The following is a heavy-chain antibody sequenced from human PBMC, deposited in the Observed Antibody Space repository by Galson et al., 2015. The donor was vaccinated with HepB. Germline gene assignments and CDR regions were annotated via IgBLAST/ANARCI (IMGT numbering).Heavy chain of an antibody. J-gene: IGHJ6*02. V-gene: IGHV1-69*06. Sequence: SVKVSCKASGGTFSSYAISWVRQAPGQGLEWMGGIIPIFGTANYAQKFQGRVTLTADKSTSTAYMELSSLRSEDTAVYYCARYYYGSGSYANYYSGMDVWGQGTTVTVSS. CDR2: IIPIFGTA. D-gene: IGHD3-10*01. CDR1: GGTFSSYA. CDR3: ARYYYGSGSYANYYSGMDV.